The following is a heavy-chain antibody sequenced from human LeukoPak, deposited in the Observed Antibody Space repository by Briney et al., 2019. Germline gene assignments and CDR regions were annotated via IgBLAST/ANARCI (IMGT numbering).Heavy chain of an antibody. CDR3: ARQPLGLRWYYYYYMDV. V-gene: IGHV4-34*01. CDR2: INHSGST. CDR1: GGSFSGYY. Sequence: PSETLSLTCAVYGGSFSGYYWSWIRQPPGKGLEWIGEINHSGSTNYNPSLKSRVTISVDTSKNQFSLKLSSATAADTAVYYCARQPLGLRWYYYYYMDVWGKGTTVTISS. D-gene: IGHD4-23*01. J-gene: IGHJ6*03.